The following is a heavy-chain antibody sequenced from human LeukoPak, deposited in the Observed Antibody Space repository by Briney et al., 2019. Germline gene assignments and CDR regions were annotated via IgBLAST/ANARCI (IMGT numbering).Heavy chain of an antibody. CDR1: GYIFTSYG. CDR3: ARDVRYYYDSSGYPPDY. J-gene: IGHJ4*02. Sequence: ASVKVSCKASGYIFTSYGISWVRQAPGQGLEWMGWISAYNGNTNYAQKLQGRVTMTTDTSTSTAYMELRSLRSDDTAVYYCARDVRYYYDSSGYPPDYWGQGTLVTVSS. V-gene: IGHV1-18*01. D-gene: IGHD3-22*01. CDR2: ISAYNGNT.